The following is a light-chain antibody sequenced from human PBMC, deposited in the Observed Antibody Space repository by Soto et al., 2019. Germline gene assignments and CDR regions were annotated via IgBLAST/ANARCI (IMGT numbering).Light chain of an antibody. J-gene: IGKJ4*01. CDR1: QSISSY. Sequence: DVQISKPRSSLSGSVRDRVTVTSPSSQSISSYLNWYQQKPGKAPKLLIYAASSLQSGVPSRFSGSGSGTDFTLTISSLQPEDFATYYCQQSYSTPLTLGGGTKVDIK. CDR2: AAS. V-gene: IGKV1-39*01. CDR3: QQSYSTPLT.